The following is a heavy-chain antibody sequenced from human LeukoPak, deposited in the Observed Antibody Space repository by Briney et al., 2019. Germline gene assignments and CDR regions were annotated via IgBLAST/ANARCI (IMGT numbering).Heavy chain of an antibody. CDR1: GYTFTSYY. D-gene: IGHD6-13*01. CDR3: ARDRTKGQQLVAFDY. V-gene: IGHV1-46*01. Sequence: ASVKVSCKASGYTFTSYYMHWVRQAPGQGLEWMGLINPTGGSTGYAQKFQGRVTMTRDMSTSTDYMELSSLRAEDTAVYYCARDRTKGQQLVAFDYWGQGTLVTVSS. CDR2: INPTGGST. J-gene: IGHJ4*02.